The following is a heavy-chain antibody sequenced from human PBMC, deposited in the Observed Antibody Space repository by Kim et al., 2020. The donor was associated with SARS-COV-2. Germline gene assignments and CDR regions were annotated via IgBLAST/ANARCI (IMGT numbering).Heavy chain of an antibody. CDR1: GGSISSSSYY. Sequence: SETLSLTCTVSGGSISSSSYYWGWIRQPPGKGLEWIGSIYYSGSTYYNPSLKSRVTISVDTSKKQFSLKLSSVTAADTAVYYCARRGVAIVATRDLGFDPWGQGTLVTVSS. V-gene: IGHV4-39*01. CDR2: IYYSGST. J-gene: IGHJ5*02. CDR3: ARRGVAIVATRDLGFDP. D-gene: IGHD5-12*01.